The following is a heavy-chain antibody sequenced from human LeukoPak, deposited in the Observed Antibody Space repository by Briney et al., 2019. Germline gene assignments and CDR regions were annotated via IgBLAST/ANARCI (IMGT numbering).Heavy chain of an antibody. J-gene: IGHJ4*02. CDR2: ISGSGGST. Sequence: GGSLRLSCVASGFTFSSYAMSWVRQAPGKGLEWVSAISGSGGSTYYADSVKGRFTISRDNSKNTLYLQMNSLRAEDTAVYYCAKATGYSYGYFDYWGQGTLVTVSS. V-gene: IGHV3-23*01. D-gene: IGHD5-18*01. CDR3: AKATGYSYGYFDY. CDR1: GFTFSSYA.